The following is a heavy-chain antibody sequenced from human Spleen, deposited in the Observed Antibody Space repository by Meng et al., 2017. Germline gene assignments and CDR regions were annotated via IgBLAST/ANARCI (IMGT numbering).Heavy chain of an antibody. D-gene: IGHD6-13*01. J-gene: IGHJ4*02. CDR1: GGSFSGYY. CDR3: ARRAAAGTEADFDY. Sequence: SETLSLTCAVYGGSFSGYYWSWIRQPPGKGLEWIGYIYYSGSTNYNPSLKSRVTISVDTSKNQFSLKLSSVTAADTAVYYCARRAAAGTEADFDYWGQGTLVTVSS. CDR2: IYYSGST. V-gene: IGHV4-59*01.